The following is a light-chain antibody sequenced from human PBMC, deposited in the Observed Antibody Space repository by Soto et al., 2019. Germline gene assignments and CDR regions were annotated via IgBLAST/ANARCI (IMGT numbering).Light chain of an antibody. CDR2: DVS. Sequence: QSVLTQPASVSGSPGQSITISCTGTSSDVGGYNYVSWYQQHPGKAPKLMIYDVSNRPSGVSNRLSGSKSGNTASLTISGLQAEDEADYYCSSYTSSSTPPVVFGGGTKLTVL. V-gene: IGLV2-14*01. CDR1: SSDVGGYNY. J-gene: IGLJ2*01. CDR3: SSYTSSSTPPVV.